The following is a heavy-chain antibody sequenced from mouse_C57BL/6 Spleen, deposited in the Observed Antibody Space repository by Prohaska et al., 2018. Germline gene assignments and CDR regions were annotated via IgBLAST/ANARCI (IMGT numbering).Heavy chain of an antibody. J-gene: IGHJ4*01. Sequence: QIQLVQSGPELKKPGETVKISCKASGYTFTTYGMSWVKQAPGKGLKWMGWINTYSGVPTYADDFKGRFAFSLETSASTAYLQINNLKNEDTATYFCARSDGYHFCMDYWGQGTSVTVSS. CDR1: GYTFTTYG. CDR2: INTYSGVP. V-gene: IGHV9-3*01. CDR3: ARSDGYHFCMDY. D-gene: IGHD2-3*01.